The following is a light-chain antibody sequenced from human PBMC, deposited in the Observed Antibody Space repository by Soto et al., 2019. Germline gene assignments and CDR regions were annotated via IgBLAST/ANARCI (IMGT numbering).Light chain of an antibody. Sequence: QSVLTQPPSASGTPGQRVTISCSGSSSNIGSNVVNWYQHLPGTAPELLIYGNNQRPSGVPDRFSGSKSGTSASLAISGLQSEAEADYYCVSWDDSLSGLVFGGGTKLTVL. CDR2: GNN. J-gene: IGLJ3*02. V-gene: IGLV1-44*01. CDR1: SSNIGSNV. CDR3: VSWDDSLSGLV.